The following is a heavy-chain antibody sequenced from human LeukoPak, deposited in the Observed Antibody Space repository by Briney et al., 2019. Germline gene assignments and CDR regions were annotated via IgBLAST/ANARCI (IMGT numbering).Heavy chain of an antibody. CDR1: EYTFTSCY. V-gene: IGHV1-46*01. CDR2: INPSGGST. CDR3: ASPICSGGSCYAPDYYYYMDV. D-gene: IGHD2-15*01. J-gene: IGHJ6*03. Sequence: ASVKVSCKASEYTFTSCYMHWVRQAPGQGLKWMGIINPSGGSTSYAQKFQGRVTITTDESTSTAYMELSSLRSEDTAVYYCASPICSGGSCYAPDYYYYMDVWGKGTTVTVSS.